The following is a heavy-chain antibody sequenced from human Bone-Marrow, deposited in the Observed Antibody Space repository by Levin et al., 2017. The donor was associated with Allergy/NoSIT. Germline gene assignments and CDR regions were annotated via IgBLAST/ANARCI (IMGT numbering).Heavy chain of an antibody. CDR1: GFTFSFHW. CDR2: INEDGTTT. CDR3: AKDFGGATDY. Sequence: GESLKISCVGSGFTFSFHWMHWVRQVPGKGLVWVSRINEDGTTTNYADSVKGRFTISRDNSKNTLFLQMNSLRVEDTAVYYCAKDFGGATDYWGQGTLVTVSS. V-gene: IGHV3-74*01. D-gene: IGHD3-16*01. J-gene: IGHJ4*02.